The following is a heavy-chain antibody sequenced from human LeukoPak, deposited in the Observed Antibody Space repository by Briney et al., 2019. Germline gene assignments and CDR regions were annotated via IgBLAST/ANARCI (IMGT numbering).Heavy chain of an antibody. D-gene: IGHD1-26*01. Sequence: GGSLRLSCAASGFTFSSYSMNWVRQAPGKGLEWVSYISSSSSTIYYADSVKGRFTISRDNAKNSLYLQMNSLRAEDTAVYYCARDLWWELLSYWGQGTLVTVSS. V-gene: IGHV3-48*04. J-gene: IGHJ4*02. CDR1: GFTFSSYS. CDR2: ISSSSSTI. CDR3: ARDLWWELLSY.